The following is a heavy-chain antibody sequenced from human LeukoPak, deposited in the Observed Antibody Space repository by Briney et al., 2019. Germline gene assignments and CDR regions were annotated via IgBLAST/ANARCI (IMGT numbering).Heavy chain of an antibody. V-gene: IGHV3-7*01. CDR1: GFTFSSYW. CDR2: IKQDGSEK. D-gene: IGHD1-26*01. J-gene: IGHJ3*02. CDR3: ARDHWDKAFDI. Sequence: GGSLRPSCAASGFTFSSYWMSWVRQAPGKGLEWVANIKQDGSEKYYVDSVKGRFTISRDNAKNSLYLQMNSLRAEDTAVYYCARDHWDKAFDIWGQGTMVTVSS.